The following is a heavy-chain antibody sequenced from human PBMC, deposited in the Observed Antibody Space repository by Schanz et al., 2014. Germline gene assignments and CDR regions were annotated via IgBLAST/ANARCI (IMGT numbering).Heavy chain of an antibody. CDR3: AKDQGSYGSGSYSYFDY. D-gene: IGHD3-10*01. V-gene: IGHV3-33*06. CDR2: IWYDGSNK. CDR1: GFTFSASA. J-gene: IGHJ4*02. Sequence: VQLVESGGGLVKPGGSLRLSCAASGFTFSASAMHWVRQAPGKGLEWVAIIWYDGSNKYYADSVKGRFTISRDNSKNTVYLQMNSLRAEDTAVYYCAKDQGSYGSGSYSYFDYWGQGTLATVSS.